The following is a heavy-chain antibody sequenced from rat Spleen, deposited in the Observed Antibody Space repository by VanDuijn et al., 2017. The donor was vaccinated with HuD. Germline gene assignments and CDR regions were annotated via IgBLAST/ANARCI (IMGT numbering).Heavy chain of an antibody. J-gene: IGHJ1*01. CDR1: GFTFSSFP. CDR3: ARAGYLRDWYFDF. Sequence: EVQLVESGGGLVQPGRSLKLSCAASGFTFSSFPMAWVRQAPTKGLEWVATISYDGSDTYYRDSVKGRFSISRDDAKSTLYLQMDSMRSEDTATYHCARAGYLRDWYFDFWGPGAMVTVSS. V-gene: IGHV5-29*01. CDR2: ISYDGSDT. D-gene: IGHD2-2*01.